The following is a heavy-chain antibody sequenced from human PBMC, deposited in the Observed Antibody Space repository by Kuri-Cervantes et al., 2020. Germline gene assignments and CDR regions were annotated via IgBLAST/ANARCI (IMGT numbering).Heavy chain of an antibody. J-gene: IGHJ1*01. V-gene: IGHV3-11*01. CDR3: ARGRRGSSAWSSVESFHY. CDR1: GFTFSDYY. Sequence: GESLKISCAASGFTFSDYYMSWIRQAPGKRLEWVSYISSSGSTIYYADSVKGRFTISRDNAKNSLYPQMNSLRAEDTAVYYCARGRRGSSAWSSVESFHYWGQGTLVTVSS. D-gene: IGHD6-19*01. CDR2: ISSSGSTI.